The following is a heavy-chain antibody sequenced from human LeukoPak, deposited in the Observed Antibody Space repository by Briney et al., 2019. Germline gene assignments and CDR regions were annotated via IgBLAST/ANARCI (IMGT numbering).Heavy chain of an antibody. CDR2: IYSGGST. CDR1: GFTVSSNY. Sequence: GGSLRLSCAASGFTVSSNYMSWVRQAPGKGLEWVSVIYSGGSTYYADSVKGRFTISRDNSKNTLYLQMNSLGAEDTAVYYCARRITMVRGVIITPGDAFDIWGQGTMVTVSS. CDR3: ARRITMVRGVIITPGDAFDI. D-gene: IGHD3-10*01. V-gene: IGHV3-66*04. J-gene: IGHJ3*02.